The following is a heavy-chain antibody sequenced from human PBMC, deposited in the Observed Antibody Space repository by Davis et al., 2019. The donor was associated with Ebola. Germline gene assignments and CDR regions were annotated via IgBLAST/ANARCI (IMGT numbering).Heavy chain of an antibody. Sequence: GESLKISCAASGFLFSSYAMSWVRQAPGRGLEWVSSISASGGATFYADFVKGRIVMSRDNSNDTLYLRMNNLRAEDTAIYYCAKDLTSYYGSGDFFDYWGQGILVTVSS. J-gene: IGHJ4*02. CDR2: ISASGGAT. CDR1: GFLFSSYA. D-gene: IGHD3-10*01. V-gene: IGHV3-23*01. CDR3: AKDLTSYYGSGDFFDY.